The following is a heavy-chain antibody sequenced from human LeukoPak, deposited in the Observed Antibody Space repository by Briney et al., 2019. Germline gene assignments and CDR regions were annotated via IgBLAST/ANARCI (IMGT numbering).Heavy chain of an antibody. V-gene: IGHV3-11*04. Sequence: PGGSLRLSCAASGFTFNDYYMSWIRQAPGKGLEWVSYISGGSATIYYADSVKGRFTISRDNAKNSLYLQMNSLRDDDTAVYYCARPSVITVRQFYFDYWGQGALVTVSS. CDR2: ISGGSATI. J-gene: IGHJ4*02. D-gene: IGHD1-14*01. CDR3: ARPSVITVRQFYFDY. CDR1: GFTFNDYY.